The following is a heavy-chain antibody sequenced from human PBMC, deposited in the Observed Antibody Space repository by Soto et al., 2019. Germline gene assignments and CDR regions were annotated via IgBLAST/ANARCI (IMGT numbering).Heavy chain of an antibody. CDR1: GFTFNSYG. D-gene: IGHD1-26*01. J-gene: IGHJ6*02. V-gene: IGHV3-30*03. Sequence: GGSLRLSCAASGFTFNSYGMHWVRQGPGNGLEWVAFISYDSTKTYYADSVKGRFTISRDNSNSALYVQMNSLTGEDTAVYYCARTRSARSHFQYYSLDVWGQGNTVTVSS. CDR3: ARTRSARSHFQYYSLDV. CDR2: ISYDSTKT.